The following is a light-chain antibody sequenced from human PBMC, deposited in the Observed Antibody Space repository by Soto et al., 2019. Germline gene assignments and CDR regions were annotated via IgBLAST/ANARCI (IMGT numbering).Light chain of an antibody. V-gene: IGKV3-15*01. J-gene: IGKJ5*01. CDR2: AAS. CDR3: QQYGSSRT. Sequence: EIVLTQSPATLSVSPGERATLSCRASQRVRGNLAWYQQKPGQAPRLLMYAASTRATGIPARFSGSGSGTEFTLTISSLQSEDFAVYYCQQYGSSRTFGQGTRLEIK. CDR1: QRVRGN.